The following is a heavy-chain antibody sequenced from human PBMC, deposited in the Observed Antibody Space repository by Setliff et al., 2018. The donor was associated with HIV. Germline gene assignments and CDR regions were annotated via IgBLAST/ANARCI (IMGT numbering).Heavy chain of an antibody. CDR1: GYTFTGYY. J-gene: IGHJ3*02. CDR3: ARGGGPYGDYGGGAFDI. Sequence: ASVKVSCKASGYTFTGYYMHWVRRAPGQGLEWMGWINPNSGGTNYAQKFLGRVTMTRDTSISTAYMELSRLRSDDTAVDYCARGGGPYGDYGGGAFDIWGQGTMVTVSS. V-gene: IGHV1-2*02. D-gene: IGHD4-17*01. CDR2: INPNSGGT.